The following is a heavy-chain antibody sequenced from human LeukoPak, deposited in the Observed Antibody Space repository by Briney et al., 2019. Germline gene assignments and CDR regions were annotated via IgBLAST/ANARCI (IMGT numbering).Heavy chain of an antibody. CDR3: ARAGVRGVNGPFDI. CDR1: GFTFSSYG. Sequence: GGSLRLSCAASGFTFSSYGINWVRQAPGKGLEWVSGISGNGGSTYYADSVKGRFTISRDNSKNTLYLQMNSLRAEDTALYHCARAGVRGVNGPFDIWGQGTMVTVSS. J-gene: IGHJ3*02. D-gene: IGHD3-10*01. CDR2: ISGNGGST. V-gene: IGHV3-23*01.